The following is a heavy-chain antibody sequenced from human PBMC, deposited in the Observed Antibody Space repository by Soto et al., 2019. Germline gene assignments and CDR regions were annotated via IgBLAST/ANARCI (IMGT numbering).Heavy chain of an antibody. CDR3: ARDSGNLGNRAYFFDY. CDR1: GYTFSDFG. CDR2: ISAYNSNT. Sequence: ASVKVSCKASGYTFSDFGVSWVRQAPGHGLEWMGWISAYNSNTNYAQKVQGRVTMTTDTSTSTAYMEVRNLTSDDTAVYYCARDSGNLGNRAYFFDYWGQGTLVTVSS. J-gene: IGHJ4*02. V-gene: IGHV1-18*01.